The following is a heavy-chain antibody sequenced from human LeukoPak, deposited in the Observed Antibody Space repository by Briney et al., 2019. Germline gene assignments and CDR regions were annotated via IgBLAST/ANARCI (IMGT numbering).Heavy chain of an antibody. CDR2: IYTSGST. Sequence: SETLSLTCTVSGDSISSGDYYWSWIRQPAGTGLEWIGRIYTSGSTNYNPSLKSRVTISVDSSKNQFSLKLSSVTAADTAVYYCARGPYYYDSSACFDYWGQGTLVTVSS. D-gene: IGHD3-22*01. J-gene: IGHJ4*02. V-gene: IGHV4-61*02. CDR1: GDSISSGDYY. CDR3: ARGPYYYDSSACFDY.